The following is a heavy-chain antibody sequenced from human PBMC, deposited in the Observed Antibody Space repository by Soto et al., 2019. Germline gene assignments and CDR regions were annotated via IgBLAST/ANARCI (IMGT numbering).Heavy chain of an antibody. CDR3: ASSPAGYCSGGSCYSVHY. CDR1: GGTVSSYA. D-gene: IGHD2-15*01. V-gene: IGHV1-69*13. Sequence: SVKVSCKASGGTVSSYAISWVRQAPGQGLEWMGGIIPIFGTANYAQKFQGRVTITADESTSTAYMELSSLRSEDTAVYYCASSPAGYCSGGSCYSVHYWGQGTLVTVSS. CDR2: IIPIFGTA. J-gene: IGHJ4*02.